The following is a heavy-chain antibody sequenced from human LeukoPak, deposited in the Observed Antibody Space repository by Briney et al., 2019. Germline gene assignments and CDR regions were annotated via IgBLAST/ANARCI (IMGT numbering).Heavy chain of an antibody. D-gene: IGHD3-10*01. CDR1: GFTFSDYY. CDR2: ISSSGSTI. Sequence: GGSLRLSCAASGFTFSDYYMSWIRQAPGMGLEWVSYISSSGSTIYYADSVKGRFTISRDNAKNSLYLQMNSLRAEDTAVYYCARGATMVRGVIIYFDYWGQGTLVTVSS. V-gene: IGHV3-11*01. CDR3: ARGATMVRGVIIYFDY. J-gene: IGHJ4*02.